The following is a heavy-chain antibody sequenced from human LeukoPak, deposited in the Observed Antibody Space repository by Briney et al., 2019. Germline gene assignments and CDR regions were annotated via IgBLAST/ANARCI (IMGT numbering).Heavy chain of an antibody. D-gene: IGHD2-2*01. Sequence: GGSLRLSCAASGLTFSSYAMHWVRQAPGKGLEWVAVISYDGSNKYYADSVKGRFTISRDNSKNTLYLQMNSLRAEDTAVYYCAREVVPAAGLYYYGMDVWGQGTTVTVSS. CDR3: AREVVPAAGLYYYGMDV. V-gene: IGHV3-30-3*01. CDR1: GLTFSSYA. J-gene: IGHJ6*02. CDR2: ISYDGSNK.